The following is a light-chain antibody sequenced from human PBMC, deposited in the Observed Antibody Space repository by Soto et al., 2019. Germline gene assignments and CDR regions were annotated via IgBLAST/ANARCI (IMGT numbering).Light chain of an antibody. CDR2: DAS. V-gene: IGKV1-13*02. J-gene: IGKJ4*01. CDR3: QQFNSYPLT. CDR1: QDISSA. Sequence: AIQLTQSPSSLSASVGDRVTITCRASQDISSALAWYQQKPGKPPKVLIYDASSLQNGVPSRFGGGGSGTEFTLTIISLQPEDFATYYCQQFNSYPLTFGGGTKVQIK.